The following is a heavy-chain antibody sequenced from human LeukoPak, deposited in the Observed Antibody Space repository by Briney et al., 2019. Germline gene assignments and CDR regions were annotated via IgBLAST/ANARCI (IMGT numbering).Heavy chain of an antibody. CDR1: GFTFSSYG. J-gene: IGHJ6*03. Sequence: PGGSLRLSCAASGFTFSSYGMHWVRQAPGKGLEWVAFIRYDGSNKYYADSVKGRLTISRDNSKNTLYLQMNSLRAEDTAVYYCAKDRYCSGGSCYQSGYYYYYMDVWGKGTTVTVSS. CDR2: IRYDGSNK. D-gene: IGHD2-15*01. V-gene: IGHV3-30*02. CDR3: AKDRYCSGGSCYQSGYYYYYMDV.